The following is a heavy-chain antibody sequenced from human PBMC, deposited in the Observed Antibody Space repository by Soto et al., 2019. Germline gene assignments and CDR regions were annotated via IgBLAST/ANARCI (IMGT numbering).Heavy chain of an antibody. D-gene: IGHD1-1*01. CDR1: GYTFTSYY. CDR2: INPSGGST. V-gene: IGHV1-46*01. J-gene: IGHJ6*02. Sequence: ASVKVSCKASGYTFTSYYMHWVRQAPGQGLEWMGIINPSGGSTSYAQKFQGRVTMTRDTSTSTVYMELSSLRSEDTAVYYCAWVQTGTTGSVYYYYGMDVWGQGTTVTVSS. CDR3: AWVQTGTTGSVYYYYGMDV.